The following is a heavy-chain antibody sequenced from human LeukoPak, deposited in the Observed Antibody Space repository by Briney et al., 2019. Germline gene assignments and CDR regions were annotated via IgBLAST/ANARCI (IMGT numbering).Heavy chain of an antibody. Sequence: GGSLRLSCAASGFTFSHYWMHWVRQAPGKGLVWVSHINTDGSSTTYPDSVKGRFTVSRDNSKNTLHLQMSSLRAEDTAVYYCAKGGSTLRTYNWFDSWGQGTLVTVSS. V-gene: IGHV3-74*01. J-gene: IGHJ5*01. CDR1: GFTFSHYW. D-gene: IGHD3-16*01. CDR2: INTDGSST. CDR3: AKGGSTLRTYNWFDS.